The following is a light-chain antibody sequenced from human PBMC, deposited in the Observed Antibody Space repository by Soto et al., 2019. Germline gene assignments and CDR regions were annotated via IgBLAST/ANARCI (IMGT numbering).Light chain of an antibody. J-gene: IGKJ5*01. V-gene: IGKV3-20*01. Sequence: EIVLTQSPGTLSLSRGERATLSCRASQTVSSSLAWYQQKTGQAPRLLISGASTRATGIPDRFSGSGSETDFTLTISRLEPEDFALYYCQQYGSSPITFGQGTRLENK. CDR2: GAS. CDR3: QQYGSSPIT. CDR1: QTVSSS.